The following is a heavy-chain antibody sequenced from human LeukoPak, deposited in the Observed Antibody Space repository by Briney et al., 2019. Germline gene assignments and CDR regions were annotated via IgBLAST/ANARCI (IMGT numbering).Heavy chain of an antibody. V-gene: IGHV1-18*01. J-gene: IGHJ3*02. Sequence: ASVKVSCKASGYTHTSYGISWLRQAPGQGLEWMGWIRAYNGNTNYAQKLQGRVTVTTDTSTSTAYWELRSLRCDDTAVYYCARDLPQTDVFDISGQGKMVTVSS. CDR2: IRAYNGNT. CDR3: ARDLPQTDVFDI. CDR1: GYTHTSYG.